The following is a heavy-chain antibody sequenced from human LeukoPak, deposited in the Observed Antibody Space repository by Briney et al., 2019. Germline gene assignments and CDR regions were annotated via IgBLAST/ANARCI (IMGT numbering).Heavy chain of an antibody. J-gene: IGHJ4*02. CDR3: ARSAEMATMIHFDY. CDR2: ISSSSSYI. V-gene: IGHV3-21*01. Sequence: GGSLSLSCAASGFTLSSNYMRWVRQAPGKGREGGSSISSSSSYIYYADSVKGRFTTSRDNAKNSLYLQMNSLRAEDTAVYYCARSAEMATMIHFDYWGQGTLVTVSS. CDR1: GFTLSSNY. D-gene: IGHD5-24*01.